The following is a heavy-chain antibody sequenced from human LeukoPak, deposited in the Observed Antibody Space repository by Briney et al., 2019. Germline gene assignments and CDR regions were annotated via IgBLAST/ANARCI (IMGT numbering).Heavy chain of an antibody. D-gene: IGHD6-19*01. CDR1: GFTFNNYA. CDR3: AKGHSSGWDSDAFDM. J-gene: IGHJ3*02. Sequence: PGGSLRLSCAASGFTFNNYAMSWVRQAPGKGLEWVSTISGSGGSTYYADSVKGRFTISRDNSKNTLYLQMNSLRAEDTAVYYCAKGHSSGWDSDAFDMWGQGTMVPVSS. CDR2: ISGSGGST. V-gene: IGHV3-23*01.